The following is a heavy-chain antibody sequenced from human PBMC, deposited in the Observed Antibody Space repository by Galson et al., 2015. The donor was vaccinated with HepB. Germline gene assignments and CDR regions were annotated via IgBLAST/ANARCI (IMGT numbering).Heavy chain of an antibody. D-gene: IGHD5-24*01. CDR1: GYKFSSHW. V-gene: IGHV5-51*01. Sequence: QSGAEVKKPGESLKISCKGSGYKFSSHWIGWVRQMPGKGLEWMGIIFPGDLDRIYSPSFQGQVTMSADTTINTAYLQWSSLKASDSAIYYCARIETPDAFKWPGDFQRWGQGTLVTVSS. CDR3: ARIETPDAFKWPGDFQR. J-gene: IGHJ1*01. CDR2: IFPGDLDR.